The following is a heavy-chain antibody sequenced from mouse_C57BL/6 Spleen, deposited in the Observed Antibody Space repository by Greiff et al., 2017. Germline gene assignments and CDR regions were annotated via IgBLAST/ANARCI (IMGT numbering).Heavy chain of an antibody. Sequence: QVQLQQSGAELVKPGASVKISCKASGYAFSSYWMNWVKQRPGKGLEWIGQIYPGDGDTTYNGKFKGKATLTADKSSSTAYMQLSSLTSEDSAVYFCADNYDYDAFAYWGQGTLVTVSA. J-gene: IGHJ3*01. D-gene: IGHD2-4*01. CDR2: IYPGDGDT. CDR1: GYAFSSYW. CDR3: ADNYDYDAFAY. V-gene: IGHV1-80*01.